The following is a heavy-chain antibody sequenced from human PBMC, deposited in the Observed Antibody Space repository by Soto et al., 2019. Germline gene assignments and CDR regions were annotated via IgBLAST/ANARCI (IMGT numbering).Heavy chain of an antibody. CDR1: GGPLSKYG. D-gene: IGHD2-15*01. CDR3: SLLEFTDDAVRDF. V-gene: IGHV1-69*01. J-gene: IGHJ4*01. CDR2: ITPIVGTT. Sequence: QVQLAQSGAEVKKPASSVRVSCKASGGPLSKYGIGWVRQAPGQRPEFLGGITPIVGTTTYVQKFQGRLTITADESANTIYMELSRLIPEDTAIYYCSLLEFTDDAVRDFWGHGTLVIVSS.